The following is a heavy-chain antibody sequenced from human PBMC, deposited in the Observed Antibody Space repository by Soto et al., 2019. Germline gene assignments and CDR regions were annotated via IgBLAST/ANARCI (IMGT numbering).Heavy chain of an antibody. CDR2: TYYNGRT. V-gene: IGHV4-61*01. CDR3: ARMSRKVNY. CDR1: GEAITSSSYF. J-gene: IGHJ4*02. Sequence: SETLSLTCTVSGEAITSSSYFWSWIRQSPGRGLEYIGYTYYNGRTNYNPSLQSRVTISVDTSTSQFSLNLTSVTAGDTAVYYCARMSRKVNYWGQGIPVTVS.